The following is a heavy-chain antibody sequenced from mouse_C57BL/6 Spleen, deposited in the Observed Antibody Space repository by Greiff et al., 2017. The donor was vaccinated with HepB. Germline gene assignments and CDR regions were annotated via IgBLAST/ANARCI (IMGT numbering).Heavy chain of an antibody. J-gene: IGHJ4*01. D-gene: IGHD2-5*01. CDR1: GYTFTSYW. CDR2: IYPGSGST. V-gene: IGHV1-55*01. CDR3: ARDYSNLYYYAMDY. Sequence: QVQLKQPGAELVKPGASVKMSCKASGYTFTSYWITWVKQRPGQGLEWIGDIYPGSGSTNYNEKFKSKATLTVDTSSSTAYMQLSSLTSEDSAVYYCARDYSNLYYYAMDYWGQGTSVTVSS.